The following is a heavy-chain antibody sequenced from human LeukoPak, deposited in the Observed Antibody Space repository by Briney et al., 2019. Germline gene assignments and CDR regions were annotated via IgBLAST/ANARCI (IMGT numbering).Heavy chain of an antibody. CDR3: AKGRHIVATITDYFDY. V-gene: IGHV3-30*18. CDR1: GFTFSSYG. CDR2: ISYDGSNK. Sequence: PGGSLRLSCAASGFTFSSYGMPWVRQAPGKGLEWVAVISYDGSNKYYADSVKGRFTISRDNSKNTLYLQMNSLRAEDTAVYYCAKGRHIVATITDYFDYWGQGTLVTVSS. D-gene: IGHD5-12*01. J-gene: IGHJ4*02.